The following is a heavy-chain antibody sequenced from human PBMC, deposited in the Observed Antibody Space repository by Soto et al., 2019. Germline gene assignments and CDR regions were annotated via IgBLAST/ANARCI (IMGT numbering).Heavy chain of an antibody. V-gene: IGHV1-69*13. CDR3: ARDTIGVIAVAGPLSYYYGMDV. D-gene: IGHD6-19*01. J-gene: IGHJ6*02. Sequence: GASVKVSCKASGYTFTSYGISWVRQAPGQGLEWMGGIIPIFGTANYAQKFQGRVTITADESTSTAYMELSSLRSEDTAVYYCARDTIGVIAVAGPLSYYYGMDVWGQGTTVTVSS. CDR1: GYTFTSYG. CDR2: IIPIFGTA.